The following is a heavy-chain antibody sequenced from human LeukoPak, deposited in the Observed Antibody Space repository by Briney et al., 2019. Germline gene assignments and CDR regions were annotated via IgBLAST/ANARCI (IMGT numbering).Heavy chain of an antibody. V-gene: IGHV3-66*01. CDR3: AREVFDSSGYYYVGYYYYYMDV. CDR1: GFTVSSNY. CDR2: IYSGGST. J-gene: IGHJ6*03. D-gene: IGHD3-22*01. Sequence: PGGPLRLSCAASGFTVSSNYMSWVRQAPGKGLEWVSVIYSGGSTYYADSVKGRFTISRDNSKNTLYLQMNSLRAEDTAVYYCAREVFDSSGYYYVGYYYYYMDVWGKGTTVTISS.